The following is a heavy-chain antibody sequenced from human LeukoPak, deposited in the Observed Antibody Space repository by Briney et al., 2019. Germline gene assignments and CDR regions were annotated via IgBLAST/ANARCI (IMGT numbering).Heavy chain of an antibody. CDR3: ARGVDYYENSGTIDY. J-gene: IGHJ4*02. Sequence: GGSLRLSSTASGFTFSDYDMHWVRQPPGKGLEWVTFIWYDGSDKNYEDSVKGRFTISRDNSKNTLYLQMNSLRAEDTAVYYCARGVDYYENSGTIDYWGQGTLVTVSS. CDR2: IWYDGSDK. CDR1: GFTFSDYD. V-gene: IGHV3-33*01. D-gene: IGHD3-22*01.